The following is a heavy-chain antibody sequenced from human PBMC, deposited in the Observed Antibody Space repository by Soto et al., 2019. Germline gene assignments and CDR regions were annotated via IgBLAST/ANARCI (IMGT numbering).Heavy chain of an antibody. Sequence: PGGSLRLSCAAFGFTLDKYTMGWVRQAPGKGLEWVAESFSSGGTQYADSVKGRFTISRDNSRNMVFLQMNGLRVEDTALYYCARDREPDGIWTFDSWGQGALVTGSS. V-gene: IGHV3-53*01. CDR1: GFTLDKYT. CDR3: ARDREPDGIWTFDS. J-gene: IGHJ4*02. CDR2: SFSSGGT. D-gene: IGHD3-9*01.